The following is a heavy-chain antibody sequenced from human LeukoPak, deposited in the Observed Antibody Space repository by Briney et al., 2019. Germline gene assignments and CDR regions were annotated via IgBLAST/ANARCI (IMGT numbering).Heavy chain of an antibody. CDR3: ARLTGLRSPFDP. CDR2: INHSGST. D-gene: IGHD3-3*01. J-gene: IGHJ5*02. V-gene: IGHV4-34*01. CDR1: GGSFSGYY. Sequence: SETLSLTCAVYGGSFSGYYWSWIRQPPGKGLEWIGEINHSGSTNYNPSLKRRVTISVDTSKNQFSLKLSSVTAADTAVYYCARLTGLRSPFDPWGQGTLVTVSS.